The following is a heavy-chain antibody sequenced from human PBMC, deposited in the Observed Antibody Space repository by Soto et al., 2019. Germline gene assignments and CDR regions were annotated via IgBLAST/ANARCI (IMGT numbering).Heavy chain of an antibody. CDR3: AHRLGCCISTSGYGEVCRDVLGWFDH. D-gene: IGHD2-2*01. Sequence: QITLKESGPTLVKPTQTLTLTCTFSGFSLSTSGMSVGGIRQPPGKALEWLALIYWDDDKRYSPSLKSRLTNNKDTSNNPVVLTMTNMDPGDAAKYYCAHRLGCCISTSGYGEVCRDVLGWFDHGGQGTLVTGSS. V-gene: IGHV2-5*02. CDR2: IYWDDDK. J-gene: IGHJ5*02. CDR1: GFSLSTSGMS.